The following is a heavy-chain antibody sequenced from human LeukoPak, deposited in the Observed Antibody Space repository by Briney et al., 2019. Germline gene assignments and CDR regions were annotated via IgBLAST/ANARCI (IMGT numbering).Heavy chain of an antibody. CDR3: AKTYYDFWSGQGIFDY. D-gene: IGHD3-3*01. CDR2: IYYSGST. J-gene: IGHJ4*02. CDR1: GGSISSSSYY. V-gene: IGHV4-39*01. Sequence: SSETLSLTCTVSGGSISSSSYYWGWIRQPPGKGLEWIGSIYYSGSTYYNPSLKSRVTISVDTSKNQFSLKLSSVTAADTAVYYCAKTYYDFWSGQGIFDYWGQGTLVTVSS.